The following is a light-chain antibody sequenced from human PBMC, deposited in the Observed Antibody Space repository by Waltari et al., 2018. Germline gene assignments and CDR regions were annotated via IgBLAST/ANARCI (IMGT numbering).Light chain of an antibody. Sequence: EIVLTQSPATLSLYPGERATPSCRASQSVSSYLAWYKQKPGQAPRLLIYDASNRATGIPARFSCSGSGTDFTLTISSLEPEDFAVYYCQQRSNWPLTFGGGTKVEIK. V-gene: IGKV3-11*01. J-gene: IGKJ4*01. CDR1: QSVSSY. CDR2: DAS. CDR3: QQRSNWPLT.